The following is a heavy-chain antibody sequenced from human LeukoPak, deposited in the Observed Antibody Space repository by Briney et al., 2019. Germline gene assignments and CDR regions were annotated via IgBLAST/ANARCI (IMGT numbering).Heavy chain of an antibody. D-gene: IGHD6-19*01. Sequence: PGGSLRLSCAASGFTFSTYSMNWVRQAPGKGLEWVSAISGSGGSTYYADSVKGRFTISRDNSRNTLSLQMNSLRAEDTAVYYCAKDDHGGSGWRDYYDYWGQGTLVTVSS. CDR3: AKDDHGGSGWRDYYDY. J-gene: IGHJ4*02. CDR2: ISGSGGST. V-gene: IGHV3-23*01. CDR1: GFTFSTYS.